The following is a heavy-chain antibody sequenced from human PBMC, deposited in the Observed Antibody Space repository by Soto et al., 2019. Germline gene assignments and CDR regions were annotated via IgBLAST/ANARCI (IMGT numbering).Heavy chain of an antibody. J-gene: IGHJ3*01. V-gene: IGHV3-30*18. CDR3: AKDQGIAASHGID. D-gene: IGHD6-6*01. Sequence: QVQLVESGGGVVQPGRSLRLSCAASGFTFNNYGMHWVRQAPGKGLEWVATISNDGSDKYYADSVKGRLTISRDNSKNTVYLQMNRLRAEDTAVYYCAKDQGIAASHGIDWGQGTMVTVSS. CDR2: ISNDGSDK. CDR1: GFTFNNYG.